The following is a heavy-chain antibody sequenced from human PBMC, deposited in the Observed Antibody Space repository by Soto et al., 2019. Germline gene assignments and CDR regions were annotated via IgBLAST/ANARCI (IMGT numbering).Heavy chain of an antibody. Sequence: GVSLRLSCVASGFTFSSYGMHWVRQAPGKGLEWVAVISYDGSNKYYADSVKGRFTISRDNSKNTLYLQMNSLRAEDTAVYYCAKDRGRCTNGVCYGGYNWFDPWGQGTLVTVSS. J-gene: IGHJ5*02. CDR3: AKDRGRCTNGVCYGGYNWFDP. D-gene: IGHD2-8*01. CDR2: ISYDGSNK. V-gene: IGHV3-30*18. CDR1: GFTFSSYG.